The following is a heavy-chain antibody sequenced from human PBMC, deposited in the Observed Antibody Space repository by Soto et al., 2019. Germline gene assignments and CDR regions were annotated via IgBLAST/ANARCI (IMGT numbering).Heavy chain of an antibody. J-gene: IGHJ6*02. CDR2: INAGNGNT. Sequence: ASVKVSCKASGYTFTSYAMHWVRQAPGQRLERMGWINAGNGNTKYSQKFQGRVTITRDTSASTAYMELSSLRSEDTAVYYCAREDSGYDYYYYGMDVWGQGTTVTVSS. CDR3: AREDSGYDYYYYGMDV. D-gene: IGHD5-12*01. CDR1: GYTFTSYA. V-gene: IGHV1-3*01.